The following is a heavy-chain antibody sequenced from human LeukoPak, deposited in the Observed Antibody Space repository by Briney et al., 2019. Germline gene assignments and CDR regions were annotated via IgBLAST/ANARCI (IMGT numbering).Heavy chain of an antibody. D-gene: IGHD6-13*01. CDR3: ARDRAIAAADLTWFDP. Sequence: EASVKVSCKASGYTFTSYGISWVRQAPGQGLEWMGWISAYNGNTNYAQKLQGRVTITRDTSASTAYMELSSLRSEDTAVYYCARDRAIAAADLTWFDPWGQGTLVTVSS. J-gene: IGHJ5*02. CDR2: ISAYNGNT. CDR1: GYTFTSYG. V-gene: IGHV1-18*01.